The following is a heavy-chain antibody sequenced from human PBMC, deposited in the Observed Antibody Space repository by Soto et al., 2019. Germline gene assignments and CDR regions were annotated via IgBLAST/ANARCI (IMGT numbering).Heavy chain of an antibody. D-gene: IGHD6-19*01. V-gene: IGHV3-49*04. CDR3: TIWPGSGHSNFEN. CDR1: GFIFDDYV. CDR2: IRRGGTT. J-gene: IGHJ4*02. Sequence: EVQLVESGGGLVQPGRSLRLSCATSGFIFDDYVMTWVRQAPGKGLEFVGAIRRGGTTEYAASVRGRFTVSRDDSKSIAYLQMNSVKADDTAVYYCTIWPGSGHSNFENWGQGTLVTVSS.